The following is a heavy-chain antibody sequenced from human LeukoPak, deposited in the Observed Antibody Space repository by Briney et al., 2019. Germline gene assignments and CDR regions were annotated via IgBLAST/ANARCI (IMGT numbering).Heavy chain of an antibody. J-gene: IGHJ5*02. CDR3: ARHGKTWFGEYPRPYKWFDL. D-gene: IGHD3-10*01. CDR1: GDSISRHF. CDR2: IYYSGSK. Sequence: SETLSLTRTVDGDSISRHFWGWVRHPPGKGLEWIGYIYYSGSKKFNPSLRDRVTMSLDTSNNQFSLDLSSVTATDTAVYYCARHGKTWFGEYPRPYKWFDLWGQGTLVSVSS. V-gene: IGHV4-59*08.